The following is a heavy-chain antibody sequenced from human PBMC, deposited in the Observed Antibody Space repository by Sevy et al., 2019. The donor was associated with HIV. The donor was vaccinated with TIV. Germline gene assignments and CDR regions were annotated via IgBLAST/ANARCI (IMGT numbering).Heavy chain of an antibody. D-gene: IGHD6-13*01. CDR2: VNSDGSST. V-gene: IGHV3-74*01. J-gene: IGHJ4*02. CDR3: ARGAAAGTFDY. Sequence: GGSVRLSCAASGFTFSSYWMHWVRQAPGKGLVWVSRVNSDGSSTSYADSVKGRFTISRDNAKNTLYLQMNSLRAEDTAVYYCARGAAAGTFDYWGQGTLVTVSS. CDR1: GFTFSSYW.